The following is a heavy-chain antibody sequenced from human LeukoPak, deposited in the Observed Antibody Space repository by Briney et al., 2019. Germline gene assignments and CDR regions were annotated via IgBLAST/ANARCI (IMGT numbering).Heavy chain of an antibody. D-gene: IGHD3-22*01. CDR2: IYHSGSS. CDR3: ARAYVSAT. CDR1: GGSISSNDW. V-gene: IGHV4-4*02. Sequence: SETLSLTCAVSGGSISSNDWWSWVRQPPGKGLEWIGEIYHSGSSNYNPPLKSRVTISVDKSKNQFSLNLRSVTAADTAVYYCARAYVSATWGQGTLVTVSS. J-gene: IGHJ5*02.